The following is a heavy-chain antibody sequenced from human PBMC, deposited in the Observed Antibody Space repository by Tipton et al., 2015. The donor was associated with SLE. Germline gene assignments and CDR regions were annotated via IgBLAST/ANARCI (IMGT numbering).Heavy chain of an antibody. CDR3: ARDQASLGLDF. J-gene: IGHJ4*02. Sequence: VQLVQSGPEVKKPGESLKISCRVSGYTFANFWISWVRQTPGKGLEWMGFIYPGYSDTKYNPSFEGQVTISADKSTSTAYVQWNSLKTSDSAMYYCARDQASLGLDFWGQGTLVTVSS. CDR2: IYPGYSDT. CDR1: GYTFANFW. V-gene: IGHV5-51*01.